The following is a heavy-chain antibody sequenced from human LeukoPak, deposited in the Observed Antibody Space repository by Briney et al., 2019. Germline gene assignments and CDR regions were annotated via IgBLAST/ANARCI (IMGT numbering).Heavy chain of an antibody. CDR2: MYLSGTT. V-gene: IGHV4-4*02. CDR1: GDSINSLDL. CDR3: AGLVGRYSSGLYYYYFDY. Sequence: SETLSLTCTVSGDSINSLDLWSWVRQPPGKGLEWTGEMYLSGTTHSNPSVKSRVTISIDKSKNQFFLNFSSVTAADTAVYYCAGLVGRYSSGLYYYYFDYWGQGTLVTVSS. D-gene: IGHD3-22*01. J-gene: IGHJ4*02.